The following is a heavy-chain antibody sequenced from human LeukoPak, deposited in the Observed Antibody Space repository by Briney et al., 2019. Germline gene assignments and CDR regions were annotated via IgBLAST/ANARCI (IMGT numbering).Heavy chain of an antibody. CDR2: IYYSGST. CDR1: GGSISSYY. D-gene: IGHD3-3*01. J-gene: IGHJ5*02. V-gene: IGHV4-59*01. Sequence: PSETLSLTCTVSGGSISSYYWSWIRQPPGKGLEWIGYIYYSGSTNYNPSLKSRVTISVDTSKNQFSLKLSSVTAADTAVYYCAGYDFLSELGFDPWGQGTLVTVSS. CDR3: AGYDFLSELGFDP.